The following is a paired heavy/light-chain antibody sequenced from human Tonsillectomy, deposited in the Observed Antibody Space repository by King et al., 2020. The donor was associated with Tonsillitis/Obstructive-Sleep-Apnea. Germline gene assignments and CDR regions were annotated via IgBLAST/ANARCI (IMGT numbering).Light chain of an antibody. J-gene: IGKJ4*01. Sequence: DIQMTQSPSTLSASIGDSVTITCRASQSVATWLAWYQQKPGKAPRLLIYRASTLESGVPSRFSGSGSGTEFTLSISSLQPDDFAVYYCHQYQTYGITFGGGTKVEIK. V-gene: IGKV1-5*03. CDR1: QSVATW. CDR3: HQYQTYGIT. CDR2: RAS.
Heavy chain of an antibody. Sequence: EMQLVESGGGLIHPGGSLRLSCEASGFSVGTNYMSWVRQAPGKGLEWVSVLHAAGRTYYADSIKGRFTISRDKSKNTLYLEMSSLRPEDTAVYFCARSPGYDFWSDVSVSDAFHTWGQGTSVTVSS. CDR1: GFSVGTNY. CDR2: LHAAGRT. CDR3: ARSPGYDFWSDVSVSDAFHT. V-gene: IGHV3-53*01. J-gene: IGHJ3*02. D-gene: IGHD3-3*01.